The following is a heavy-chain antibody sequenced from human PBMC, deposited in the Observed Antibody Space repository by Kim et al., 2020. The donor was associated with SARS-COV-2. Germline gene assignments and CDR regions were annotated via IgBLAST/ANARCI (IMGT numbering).Heavy chain of an antibody. V-gene: IGHV4-30-2*04. J-gene: IGHJ3*02. Sequence: SPYRHPSHKSRVTIPVDTSKTQFSLKLSSVTAADTAVYYCARITNEAFDIWGQGTMVTVSS. CDR2: SP. CDR3: ARITNEAFDI. D-gene: IGHD3-10*01.